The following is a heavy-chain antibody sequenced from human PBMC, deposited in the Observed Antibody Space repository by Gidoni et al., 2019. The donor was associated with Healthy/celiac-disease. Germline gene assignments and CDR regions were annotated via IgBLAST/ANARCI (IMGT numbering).Heavy chain of an antibody. V-gene: IGHV3-13*01. D-gene: IGHD3-16*01. Sequence: EVQLVESGGGLVQPGGSLRLSCASSGFTSSSYDMHWVRQATGKGLQWVSGIGTAGYTYYPGSVKGRFTISRENAKNSLYLQMNSLRADDTAVYYCARNGGDEAFDIWGQGTMVTVSS. CDR3: ARNGGDEAFDI. CDR1: GFTSSSYD. J-gene: IGHJ3*02. CDR2: IGTAGYT.